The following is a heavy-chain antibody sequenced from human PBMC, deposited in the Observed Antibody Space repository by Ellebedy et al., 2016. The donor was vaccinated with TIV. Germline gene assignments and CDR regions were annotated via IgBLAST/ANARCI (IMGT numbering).Heavy chain of an antibody. J-gene: IGHJ4*02. D-gene: IGHD5-18*01. CDR3: ARHMNTAMTNDN. V-gene: IGHV5-10-1*01. Sequence: PGGSLRLSCTGSGYTFTTYWISWVRQMPGKGLEWMGRIDPSDSYIKYSPSFQGHVTISVDKSISTAYLQWSSLKASDTAMYYCARHMNTAMTNDNWGQGTLVTVSS. CDR2: IDPSDSYI. CDR1: GYTFTTYW.